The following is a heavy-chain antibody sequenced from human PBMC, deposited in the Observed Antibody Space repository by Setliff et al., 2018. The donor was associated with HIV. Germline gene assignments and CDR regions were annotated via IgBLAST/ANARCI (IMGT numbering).Heavy chain of an antibody. Sequence: SETLSLTCTVSDSGTYYWSWIRQPAGKGLEWIGRVSSRGDTNYNPSPKSRVTMSVDTSKNQFSLKLTSVTASDTAVHYCARAAAGNTGPFDLWGQGSPVTVSS. V-gene: IGHV4-4*07. CDR2: VSSRGDT. J-gene: IGHJ4*02. D-gene: IGHD4-17*01. CDR1: DSGTYY. CDR3: ARAAAGNTGPFDL.